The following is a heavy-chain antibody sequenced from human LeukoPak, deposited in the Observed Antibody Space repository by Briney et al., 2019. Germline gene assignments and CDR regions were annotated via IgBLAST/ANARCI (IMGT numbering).Heavy chain of an antibody. Sequence: PGGSLRLSCAASGFTFSNYWMHWVRQAPGKGLVWVSRINSDGSSTNYVDSVKGRFTISRDNAKNTLYLQMNSLRDEDTAVFYCARGSHDFDYWGQGTLVTVSS. V-gene: IGHV3-74*01. CDR3: ARGSHDFDY. CDR1: GFTFSNYW. J-gene: IGHJ4*02. CDR2: INSDGSST.